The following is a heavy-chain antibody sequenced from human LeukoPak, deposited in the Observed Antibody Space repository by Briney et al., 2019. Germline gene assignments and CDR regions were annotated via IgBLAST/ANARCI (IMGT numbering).Heavy chain of an antibody. Sequence: PGGSLRLSCAASGFTFSSYSMNWVRQAPGKGLEWVSYISSGSSTIYYADSVKGRFTISRDNAKNSLYLQMNSLRAEDTAVYYCARNYGGNLKPYDYWGQGTLVTVSS. J-gene: IGHJ4*02. V-gene: IGHV3-48*01. D-gene: IGHD4-23*01. CDR2: ISSGSSTI. CDR3: ARNYGGNLKPYDY. CDR1: GFTFSSYS.